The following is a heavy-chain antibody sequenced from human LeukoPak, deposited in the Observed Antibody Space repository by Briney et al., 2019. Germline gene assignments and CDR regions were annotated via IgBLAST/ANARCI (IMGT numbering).Heavy chain of an antibody. D-gene: IGHD4-17*01. Sequence: GASVKFSSKASGYTFPSYYMHWVRPAPGQGLGWRGILNPNSGGTNYSQKFQGRVTMTRHTSISTAYMERSRLRSDDTAVYYCARGEFVGVTTAYYYMDVWGKGTTVTVSS. CDR2: LNPNSGGT. V-gene: IGHV1-2*02. J-gene: IGHJ6*03. CDR3: ARGEFVGVTTAYYYMDV. CDR1: GYTFPSYY.